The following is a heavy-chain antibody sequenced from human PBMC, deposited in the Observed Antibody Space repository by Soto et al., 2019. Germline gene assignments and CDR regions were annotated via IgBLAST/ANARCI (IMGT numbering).Heavy chain of an antibody. CDR2: INHSGST. Sequence: SETLSLTCAVDGGSFSGYYWSWIRQPPGKGLEWIGEINHSGSTNYNPSLKSRVTISVDTSKNQFSLKLSSVTAADTAVYYCARFKGIAARRFDYWGQGTLVTVSS. V-gene: IGHV4-34*01. CDR3: ARFKGIAARRFDY. D-gene: IGHD6-6*01. CDR1: GGSFSGYY. J-gene: IGHJ4*02.